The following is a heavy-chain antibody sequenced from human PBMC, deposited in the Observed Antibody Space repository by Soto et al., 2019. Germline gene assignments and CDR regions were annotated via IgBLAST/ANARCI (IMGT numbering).Heavy chain of an antibody. Sequence: QVQLVESGGDLVKPGGSLRLSCVASGFSFSDYSMTWMRQAPGGGLDFVAFISNTAITDYYADSVKGRFTISRDNARNSVYLQMDSLRAEDAAVYCCARDLHQMLSHKHYYYSLDVWGTGTTVTVSS. CDR3: ARDLHQMLSHKHYYYSLDV. CDR1: GFSFSDYS. V-gene: IGHV3-11*01. D-gene: IGHD2-2*01. CDR2: ISNTAITD. J-gene: IGHJ6*03.